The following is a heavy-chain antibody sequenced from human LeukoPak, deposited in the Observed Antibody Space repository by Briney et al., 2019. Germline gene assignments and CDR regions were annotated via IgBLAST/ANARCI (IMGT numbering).Heavy chain of an antibody. CDR1: GGSFSGYY. Sequence: KPSETLSHTCAVYGGSFSGYYWSWIREPPGKGLEWIGEINHSGSTNYNPSLKSRVTISVDTSKNQFSLKLSSVTAADTAVYYCARVVFESSSWPIDYWGQGTLVTVSS. CDR3: ARVVFESSSWPIDY. D-gene: IGHD6-13*01. J-gene: IGHJ4*02. V-gene: IGHV4-34*01. CDR2: INHSGST.